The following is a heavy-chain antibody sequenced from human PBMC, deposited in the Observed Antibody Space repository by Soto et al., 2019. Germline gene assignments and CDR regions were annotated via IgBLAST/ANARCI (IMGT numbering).Heavy chain of an antibody. CDR3: ARRIPAAGAYDY. CDR2: IKQDGSEK. J-gene: IGHJ4*02. Sequence: EVQLVESGGGLVQPGGSLRLSCAASGFTFSSSWMSWVRQAAGKGLEWVANIKQDGSEKYYVDSVKGRFTISRDNAKNALYLQMNSLRAEDTAVYYCARRIPAAGAYDYWGQGTLVTVSS. CDR1: GFTFSSSW. D-gene: IGHD6-13*01. V-gene: IGHV3-7*01.